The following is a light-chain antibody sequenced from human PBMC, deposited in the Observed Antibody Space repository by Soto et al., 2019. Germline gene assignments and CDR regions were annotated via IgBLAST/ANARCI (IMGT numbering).Light chain of an antibody. Sequence: EIVMTQSPATLSLSPGERATLSCRASQSVSSNLAWYQQKSGQAPRLLIYGASTRATGIPARFSGSGSGTEFTLTISSLQSEDFAVSYCQQYNNWPYTFGQGTKLEIK. CDR2: GAS. V-gene: IGKV3-15*01. CDR3: QQYNNWPYT. CDR1: QSVSSN. J-gene: IGKJ2*01.